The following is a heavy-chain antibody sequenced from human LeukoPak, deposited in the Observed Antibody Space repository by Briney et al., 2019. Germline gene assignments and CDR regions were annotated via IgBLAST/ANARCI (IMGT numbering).Heavy chain of an antibody. CDR2: INPNSGGT. J-gene: IGHJ4*02. V-gene: IGHV1-2*02. Sequence: ASVKVSCKASGYTFTGYYMHWVRQAPGQGLEWMGWINPNSGGTNYAQKFQGRVTMTRDTSISTAYMELSSLRSEDTAVYYCARAVQVTTGGLFDYWGQGTLVTVSS. CDR3: ARAVQVTTGGLFDY. CDR1: GYTFTGYY. D-gene: IGHD4-17*01.